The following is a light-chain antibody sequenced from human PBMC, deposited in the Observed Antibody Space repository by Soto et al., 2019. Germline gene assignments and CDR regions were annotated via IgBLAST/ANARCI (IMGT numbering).Light chain of an antibody. CDR1: QSINTW. CDR2: DAS. CDR3: QQYNS. J-gene: IGKJ2*01. V-gene: IGKV1-5*01. Sequence: DIPMTQSPSTLSVSVGDRVTITCRASQSINTWLAWYQQKPGKAPKLLIYDASRLQSGVPSRFSGSGSGTEFTLTISSLQPDDFATYDCQQYNSFGQGTKLDNK.